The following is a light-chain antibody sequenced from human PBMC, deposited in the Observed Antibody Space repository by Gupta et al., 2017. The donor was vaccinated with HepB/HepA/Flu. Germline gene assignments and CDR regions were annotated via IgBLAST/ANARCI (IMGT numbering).Light chain of an antibody. V-gene: IGLV2-14*03. J-gene: IGLJ2*01. CDR2: DVR. Sequence: SALTQPASVSGPPGQSITLSCSRTSSDVGGYKYVSWYQHHPGKPPKVMIYDVRNRPSGVSSRFSGSKSGNTSSLTISGLQAEDEADYYCCSFTVSGTYVFGGGTKLTVL. CDR1: SSDVGGYKY. CDR3: CSFTVSGTYV.